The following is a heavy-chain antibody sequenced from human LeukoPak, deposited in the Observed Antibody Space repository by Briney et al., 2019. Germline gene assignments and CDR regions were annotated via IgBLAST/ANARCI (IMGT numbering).Heavy chain of an antibody. D-gene: IGHD3-16*02. CDR2: ISGSGGST. V-gene: IGHV3-23*01. Sequence: GGSLRLSCAASGFTLSSYAMSWVRQAPGKGLEWVSAISGSGGSTYYADSVKGRFTISRDNSKDTLYLQMNSLRAEDTAVYYCAKDLSRLGELSFPFDYWGQGTLVTVSS. CDR3: AKDLSRLGELSFPFDY. J-gene: IGHJ4*02. CDR1: GFTLSSYA.